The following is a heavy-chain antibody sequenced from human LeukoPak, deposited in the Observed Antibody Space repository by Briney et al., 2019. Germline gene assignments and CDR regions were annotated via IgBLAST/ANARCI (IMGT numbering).Heavy chain of an antibody. Sequence: ASVKVSCKASGYTFTGYYMHWVRQAPGQGLEWMGWINPNSGGTNYAQKFQGRVTMTRDTSISTAYMELSRLRSDDTAVYYCARDSLGRGRYFDWLLSYYFDYWGQGTLVTVSS. D-gene: IGHD3-9*01. CDR3: ARDSLGRGRYFDWLLSYYFDY. CDR2: INPNSGGT. J-gene: IGHJ4*02. V-gene: IGHV1-2*02. CDR1: GYTFTGYY.